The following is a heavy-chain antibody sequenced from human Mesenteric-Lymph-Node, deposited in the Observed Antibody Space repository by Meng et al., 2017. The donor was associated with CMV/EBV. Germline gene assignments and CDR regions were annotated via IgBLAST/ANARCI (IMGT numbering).Heavy chain of an antibody. CDR1: GGSISSSCNY. V-gene: IGHV4-39*06. CDR2: IFYSGSA. J-gene: IGHJ5*02. D-gene: IGHD3-10*01. Sequence: RLHLRGSVPRLCNPSETLSLKCTVSGGSISSSCNYWGCILQPPGKGLDWIGSIFYSGSAHYNPALESRVTISIDKSKNEFFLNLGSVTAADTAMYFCARDTLTYSYGPGWIDPWGQGTLVTVSS. CDR3: ARDTLTYSYGPGWIDP.